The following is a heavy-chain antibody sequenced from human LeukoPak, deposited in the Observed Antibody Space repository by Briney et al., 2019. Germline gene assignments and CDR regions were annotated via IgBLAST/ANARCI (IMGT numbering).Heavy chain of an antibody. D-gene: IGHD3-3*01. CDR2: IKSDGGDT. Sequence: GGSLRLSCAASGFILSNYWMHWVRQAPGKGLVWVSRIKSDGGDTNYADSVKGRFTISRDNAKNTLYLQMGSLRAEDTAVYYCAKGSKEVLFTRDHYMDVWGKGTTVTISS. CDR3: AKGSKEVLFTRDHYMDV. V-gene: IGHV3-74*01. CDR1: GFILSNYW. J-gene: IGHJ6*03.